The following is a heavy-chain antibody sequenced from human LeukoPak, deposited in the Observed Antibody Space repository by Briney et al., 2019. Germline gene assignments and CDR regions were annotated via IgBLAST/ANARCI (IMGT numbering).Heavy chain of an antibody. V-gene: IGHV3-7*01. CDR3: AREVLGVGATCDY. CDR1: GFTFDSYW. J-gene: IGHJ4*02. Sequence: PGGSLKLSCAASGFTFDSYWMTWVRQAPGKGLEWVANIKQDGRDKYYVDSVKGRFTISRDNAKNSLYLQMNSLRAEDTAVYFCAREVLGVGATCDYWGQGTLVTVSS. D-gene: IGHD1-26*01. CDR2: IKQDGRDK.